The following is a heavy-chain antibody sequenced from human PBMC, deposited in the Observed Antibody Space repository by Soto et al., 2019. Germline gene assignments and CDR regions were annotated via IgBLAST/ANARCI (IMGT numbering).Heavy chain of an antibody. V-gene: IGHV1-69*12. Sequence: QVQLVQSGAEVKKPGSSVKVSCKASGGTFSSYAISWVRQAPGQGLEWMGGIIPIFGTANYAQKFQGRVTITADESTSTAYMGLSSLRSEDTAVYYCARDGVGYCSGGSCPLDWFDPWGQGTLVTVSS. CDR2: IIPIFGTA. CDR1: GGTFSSYA. J-gene: IGHJ5*02. D-gene: IGHD2-15*01. CDR3: ARDGVGYCSGGSCPLDWFDP.